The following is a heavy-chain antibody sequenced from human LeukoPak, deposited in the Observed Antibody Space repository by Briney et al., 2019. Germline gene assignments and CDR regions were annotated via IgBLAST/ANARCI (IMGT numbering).Heavy chain of an antibody. Sequence: GGSLRLSCAASGFTFNSYAMHWVRQAPGKGLEWVAVVAADGEDKHHADSVKGRFTISRDNSKNTLYLQMNSLRAEDTAVFCCAREAVTRSYFDHSGQGTLVTVSS. V-gene: IGHV3-30*14. D-gene: IGHD4-17*01. J-gene: IGHJ4*02. CDR3: AREAVTRSYFDH. CDR1: GFTFNSYA. CDR2: VAADGEDK.